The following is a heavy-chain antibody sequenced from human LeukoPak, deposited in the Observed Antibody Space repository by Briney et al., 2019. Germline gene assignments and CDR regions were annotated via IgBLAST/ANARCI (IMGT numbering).Heavy chain of an antibody. D-gene: IGHD2-2*01. V-gene: IGHV4-61*02. CDR3: ARGDIVVVPAALDV. CDR1: GGSISSSSYY. J-gene: IGHJ6*04. Sequence: SETLSLTCTVSGGSISSSSYYWGWIRQPAGKGLEWIGRIYTSGSSNYNPSLKSRVTMSVDTSKNQFSLKLSSVTAAETAVYHCARGDIVVVPAALDVWGKGTTVTVSS. CDR2: IYTSGSS.